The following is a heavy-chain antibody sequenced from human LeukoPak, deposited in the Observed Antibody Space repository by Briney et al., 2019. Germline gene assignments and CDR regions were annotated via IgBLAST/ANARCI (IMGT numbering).Heavy chain of an antibody. J-gene: IGHJ4*02. V-gene: IGHV1-69*06. D-gene: IGHD3-10*01. CDR1: GYTFTGYY. Sequence: GASVKVSCKASGYTFTGYYMHWVRQAPGQGLEWMGGIIPIFGTANYAQKFQGRVTITADKSTSTAYMELSSLRSEDTAVYYCATPPYCYGSGSWEYFDYWGQGTLVTVSS. CDR3: ATPPYCYGSGSWEYFDY. CDR2: IIPIFGTA.